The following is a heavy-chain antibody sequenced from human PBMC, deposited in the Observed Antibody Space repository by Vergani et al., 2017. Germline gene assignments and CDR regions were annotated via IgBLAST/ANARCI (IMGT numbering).Heavy chain of an antibody. CDR1: FDSIRNLY. V-gene: IGHV4-59*11. CDR3: ASDTHSEQRADR. J-gene: IGHJ5*02. CDR2: IHYSENT. Sequence: QVQLQESGPGLVKSSETLSLTCSVSFDSIRNLYCNWIRQPPGKGLEWIGSIHYSENTNYNPSLKTRVTISVDTSKNQFSLTLTSVTAADTAVYCCASDTHSEQRADRWGQGILVTVTS. D-gene: IGHD1/OR15-1a*01.